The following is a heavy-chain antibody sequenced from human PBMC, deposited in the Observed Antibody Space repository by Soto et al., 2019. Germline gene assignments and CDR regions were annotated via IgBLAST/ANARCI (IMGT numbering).Heavy chain of an antibody. J-gene: IGHJ6*02. CDR2: IDWDDDK. CDR1: GFSLSTSGMC. CDR3: ARIISVPSTYYYYYGMDV. D-gene: IGHD1-1*01. Sequence: SGPTLVNPTQTLTLTCTFSGFSLSTSGMCVSWIRQPPGKALEWLALIDWDDDKYYSTSLKTRLTISKDTSKNQVVLTMTNMDPVDTATYYCARIISVPSTYYYYYGMDVWGQGTTVTVSS. V-gene: IGHV2-70*01.